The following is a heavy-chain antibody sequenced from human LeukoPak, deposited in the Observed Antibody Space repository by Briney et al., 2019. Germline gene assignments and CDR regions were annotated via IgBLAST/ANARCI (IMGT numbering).Heavy chain of an antibody. CDR1: GGSISELC. D-gene: IGHD4/OR15-4a*01. CDR3: VRENGIAEDKATMAKFSKTQVKYYYYMDV. Sequence: SETLSLTCTVSGGSISELCWTWIRQPPGKGPEWIGGFYYSRSNSGSSYYNPAIKSQVTISVDSSKKQFSLKRASVTAADAAVCYCVRENGIAEDKATMAKFSKTQVKYYYYMDVWGKGGTVTVSS. CDR2: FYYSRSNSGSS. J-gene: IGHJ6*03. V-gene: IGHV4-59*01.